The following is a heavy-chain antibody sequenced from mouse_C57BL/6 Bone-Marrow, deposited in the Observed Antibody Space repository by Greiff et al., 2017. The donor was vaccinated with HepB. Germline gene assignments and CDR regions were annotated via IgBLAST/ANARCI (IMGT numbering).Heavy chain of an antibody. CDR3: ARVNPYWYFDV. V-gene: IGHV1-69*01. CDR1: GYTFTSYW. Sequence: VQLQQPGAELVMPGASVKLSCKASGYTFTSYWMHWVKQRPGQGLEWIGEIDPSDSYTNYNQKFQGKSTLTVDKSSSTAYMQLSSLTSEDSAVYYCARVNPYWYFDVWGTGTTVTVSS. CDR2: IDPSDSYT. J-gene: IGHJ1*03.